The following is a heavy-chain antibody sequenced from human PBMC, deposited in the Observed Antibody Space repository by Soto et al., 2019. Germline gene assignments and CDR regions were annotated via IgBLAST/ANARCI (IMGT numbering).Heavy chain of an antibody. D-gene: IGHD3-22*01. Sequence: QVQLVQSGAEVKKPGSSVKVSCKASGGTFSSYAISWVRQAPGQGLEWMGGIIPIFGTANYAQKFQGRVTITADESTSTAYMELRSLRSEDTAVYYCARDRTYDSSGYYPQGYYGIDVWGQGTTVTVSS. V-gene: IGHV1-69*01. CDR1: GGTFSSYA. CDR3: ARDRTYDSSGYYPQGYYGIDV. J-gene: IGHJ6*02. CDR2: IIPIFGTA.